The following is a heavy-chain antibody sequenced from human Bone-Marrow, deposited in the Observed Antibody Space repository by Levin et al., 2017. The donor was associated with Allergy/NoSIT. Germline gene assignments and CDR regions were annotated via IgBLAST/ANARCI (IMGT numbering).Heavy chain of an antibody. CDR1: GYTFTSYA. J-gene: IGHJ5*02. CDR2: INTNTGNP. D-gene: IGHD4-11*01. CDR3: ARGDYSNYAYWFDP. Sequence: ASVKVSCKASGYTFTSYAMNWVRQAPGQGLEWMGWINTNTGNPTYAQGFTGRFVFSLDTSVSTAYLQISSLKAEDTAVYYCARGDYSNYAYWFDPWGQGTLVTVSS. V-gene: IGHV7-4-1*02.